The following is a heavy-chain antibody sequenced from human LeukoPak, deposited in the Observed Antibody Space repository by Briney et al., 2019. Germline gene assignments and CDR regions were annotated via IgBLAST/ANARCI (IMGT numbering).Heavy chain of an antibody. D-gene: IGHD5-18*01. V-gene: IGHV3-23*01. J-gene: IGHJ4*02. CDR1: GFTFSYAW. CDR2: ISGSGGST. Sequence: PGGSLRLSCAASGFTFSYAWMSWVRQAPGKGLEWVSAISGSGGSTYYADSVKGRFTISRDNSKNTLYLQMNSLRAEDTAVYYCAKGARGYSYGPLYFDYWGQGTLVTVSS. CDR3: AKGARGYSYGPLYFDY.